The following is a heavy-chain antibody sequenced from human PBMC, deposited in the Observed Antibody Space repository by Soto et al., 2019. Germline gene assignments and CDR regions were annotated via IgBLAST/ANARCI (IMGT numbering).Heavy chain of an antibody. CDR1: GGSISTYY. CDR2: IFYSGNT. J-gene: IGHJ4*02. V-gene: IGHV4-59*01. D-gene: IGHD1-26*01. Sequence: PSETLSLTCTVSGGSISTYYWSWIRQPPGKGLEWIGYIFYSGNTHYNPSLKSRATISVDTSKNQFSLRLASVTAADTAVYYCERYVVYSDYFDYWGQGIPVTVSS. CDR3: ERYVVYSDYFDY.